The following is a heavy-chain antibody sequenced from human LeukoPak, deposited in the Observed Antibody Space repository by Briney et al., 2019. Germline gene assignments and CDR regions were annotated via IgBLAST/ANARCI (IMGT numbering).Heavy chain of an antibody. CDR2: IFNSGST. CDR3: ARRRGDSSNFDY. D-gene: IGHD6-13*01. Sequence: SETLSLTCTVSGGSISSSSYYWVWIRQPPGKGLEWIGNIFNSGSTYYNPSLKSRVTISLDTSKNQFSLKVSSVTAADTAVYYCARRRGDSSNFDYWGQGTRVTVSS. V-gene: IGHV4-39*01. CDR1: GGSISSSSYY. J-gene: IGHJ4*02.